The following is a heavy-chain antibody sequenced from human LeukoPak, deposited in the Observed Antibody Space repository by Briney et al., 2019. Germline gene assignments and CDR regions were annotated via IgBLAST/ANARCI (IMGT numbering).Heavy chain of an antibody. CDR3: AIRGTGDLLGAFDI. CDR2: IYPEDSDT. CDR1: GYRFANYW. Sequence: GESLQISCKGSGYRFANYWIGWVRQMSGKGLEWMGIIYPEDSDTKYSPSVQGQVTISADKSISTAYLQWSSLKASDTAMYYCAIRGTGDLLGAFDIWGQGTMVTVS. J-gene: IGHJ3*02. D-gene: IGHD7-27*01. V-gene: IGHV5-51*01.